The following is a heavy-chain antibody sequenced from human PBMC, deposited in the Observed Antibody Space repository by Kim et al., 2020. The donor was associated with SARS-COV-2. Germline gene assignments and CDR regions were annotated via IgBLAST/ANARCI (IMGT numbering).Heavy chain of an antibody. J-gene: IGHJ4*02. V-gene: IGHV7-4-1*02. Sequence: GLTGRFVVSLDTSVNTAYLQMSSLKAEDTAVYYCARDRKYGSESYRGFDYWGQGTLVTVSS. CDR3: ARDRKYGSESYRGFDY. D-gene: IGHD3-10*01.